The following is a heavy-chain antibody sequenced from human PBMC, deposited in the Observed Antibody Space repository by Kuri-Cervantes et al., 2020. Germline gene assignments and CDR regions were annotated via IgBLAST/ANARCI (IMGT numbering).Heavy chain of an antibody. CDR3: ARDLVGYSYGLN. CDR1: GGTFSSYA. V-gene: IGHV1-69*06. CDR2: IIPIFGTA. J-gene: IGHJ4*02. D-gene: IGHD5-18*01. Sequence: SVKVSCKASGGTFSSYAISWVRQAPGQGLEWMGGIIPIFGTANYAQKFQGRVTITADKSTSTAYMELSSLRPEDTAVYYCARDLVGYSYGLNWGQGTLVTVSS.